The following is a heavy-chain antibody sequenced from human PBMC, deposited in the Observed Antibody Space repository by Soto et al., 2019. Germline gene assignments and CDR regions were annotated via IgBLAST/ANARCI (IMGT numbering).Heavy chain of an antibody. V-gene: IGHV4-31*03. CDR3: AIDPAP. Sequence: QVQLQESGPGLVRPSQTLALTCTVSGGSISSGGYYWRWIRQHPGKGLEWIGYIYNSGSTYYNPSLQSRVTISADTSKNQFSLTLSSVTAADTAVYYCAIDPAPWGQGTLVTVSS. CDR1: GGSISSGGYY. J-gene: IGHJ5*02. CDR2: IYNSGST.